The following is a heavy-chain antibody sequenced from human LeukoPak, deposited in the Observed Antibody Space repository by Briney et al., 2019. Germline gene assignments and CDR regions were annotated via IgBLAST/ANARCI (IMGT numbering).Heavy chain of an antibody. D-gene: IGHD1-1*01. J-gene: IGHJ4*02. CDR1: GLTFRNYW. CDR3: MSWGTDNH. Sequence: PGGSLRLSCTFSGLTFRNYWVNRVRQAPGKGLEWVANINPGGNEIRSVDSVKGRSSISRDNAKNSLDLQMSSLRVEDTAVYYCMSWGTDNHWGQGILVTVSS. V-gene: IGHV3-7*01. CDR2: INPGGNEI.